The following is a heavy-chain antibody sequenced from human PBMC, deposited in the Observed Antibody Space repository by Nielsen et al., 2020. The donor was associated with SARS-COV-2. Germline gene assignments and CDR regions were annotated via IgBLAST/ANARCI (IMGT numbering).Heavy chain of an antibody. V-gene: IGHV3-20*01. CDR2: INWNGGST. J-gene: IGHJ4*02. CDR3: VAVAGTGY. CDR1: GFPFGSYE. D-gene: IGHD6-19*01. Sequence: GESLKISCAASGFPFGSYEMSWVRQAPGKGLEWVSGINWNGGSTGYADSVKGRFTISRDNAKNSLYLQMNSLRAEDTALYHCVAVAGTGYWGQGTLVTVSS.